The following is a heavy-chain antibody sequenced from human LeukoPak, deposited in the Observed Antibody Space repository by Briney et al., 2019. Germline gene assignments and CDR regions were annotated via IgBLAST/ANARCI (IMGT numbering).Heavy chain of an antibody. D-gene: IGHD6-6*01. CDR3: ASWRSRQLGFDY. CDR2: IYHSGST. CDR1: GGSISSGGYY. Sequence: PSETLSLTCTVSGGSISSGGYYWSWIRQPPGKGLEWIGYIYHSGSTYYNPSLKSRVTISADRSKNQFSLKLSSVTAADTAVYYCASWRSRQLGFDYWGQGTLVTVSS. V-gene: IGHV4-30-2*01. J-gene: IGHJ4*02.